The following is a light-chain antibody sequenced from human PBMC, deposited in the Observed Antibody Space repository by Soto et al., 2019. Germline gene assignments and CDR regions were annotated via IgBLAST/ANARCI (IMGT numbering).Light chain of an antibody. CDR3: QQRHSYPIT. J-gene: IGKJ5*01. CDR1: QEISSY. CDR2: TAS. V-gene: IGKV1-9*01. Sequence: DIQLTQSPSFLSASVGDRVTITCRASQEISSYLAWYNQKPGKAPKLLIHTASTLQGGVPSRFSGSGSGTEFTLTINSLQPEDFATYYCQQRHSYPITFGQGTRLEIK.